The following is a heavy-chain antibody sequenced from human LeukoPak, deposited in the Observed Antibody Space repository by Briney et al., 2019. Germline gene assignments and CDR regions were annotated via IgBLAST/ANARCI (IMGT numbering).Heavy chain of an antibody. D-gene: IGHD6-13*01. V-gene: IGHV3-23*01. Sequence: GGSLRLSCAASGFTFSSYEMNWVRQAPGKGLEWVSAISGSGGSTYYADSVKGRFTISRDNSKNTLYLQMNSLRAEDTAVYYCAKQGSSWYRRYFQHWGQGTLVTVSS. CDR1: GFTFSSYE. CDR3: AKQGSSWYRRYFQH. J-gene: IGHJ1*01. CDR2: ISGSGGST.